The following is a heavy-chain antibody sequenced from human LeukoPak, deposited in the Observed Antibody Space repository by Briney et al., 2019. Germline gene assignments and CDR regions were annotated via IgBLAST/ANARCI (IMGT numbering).Heavy chain of an antibody. CDR2: INPNSGGT. CDR3: ARDGVYCDGDCYPVYYFDY. CDR1: GYTFTGYY. D-gene: IGHD2-21*02. J-gene: IGHJ4*02. Sequence: ASVKVSCKASGYTFTGYYMHWVRQAPGQGLEWMGWINPNSGGTNYAQKFQGRVTMTRDTSISTAYMELSRLRSDDTAVYYCARDGVYCDGDCYPVYYFDYWGQGTLVTVSS. V-gene: IGHV1-2*02.